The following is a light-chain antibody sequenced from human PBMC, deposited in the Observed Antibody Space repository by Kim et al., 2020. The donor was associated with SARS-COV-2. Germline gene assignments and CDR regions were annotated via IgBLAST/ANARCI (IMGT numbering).Light chain of an antibody. Sequence: SPGERATLSCRASQSVGSNLAWYQHKIGQAPKVLMYGASIRATGIPARFSGSGSGTEFTLTVSSLQSEDFAVYYCQQYKNWPLTFGGGTKVDIK. CDR3: QQYKNWPLT. J-gene: IGKJ4*01. CDR2: GAS. CDR1: QSVGSN. V-gene: IGKV3-15*01.